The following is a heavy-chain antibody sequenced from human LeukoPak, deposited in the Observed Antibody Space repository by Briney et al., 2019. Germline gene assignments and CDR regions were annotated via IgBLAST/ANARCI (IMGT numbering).Heavy chain of an antibody. J-gene: IGHJ6*03. Sequence: SGGSLRLSCAASGFTLSSNYMSWVRQAPGKGLEWVSVIYSGGSTYYADSVKGRFTISRDNSKNTLYLQMNSLRAEDTAVYYCARSNAANYDTSGYYPRYYYYYYMDVWGKGTTVTVSS. CDR3: ARSNAANYDTSGYYPRYYYYYYMDV. CDR2: IYSGGST. D-gene: IGHD3-22*01. V-gene: IGHV3-53*01. CDR1: GFTLSSNY.